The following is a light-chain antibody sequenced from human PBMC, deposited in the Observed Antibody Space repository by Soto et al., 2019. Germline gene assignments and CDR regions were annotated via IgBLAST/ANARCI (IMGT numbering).Light chain of an antibody. V-gene: IGKV3-20*01. J-gene: IGKJ1*01. Sequence: EIVLTQSPDTLSLSPGERATLSCRASQSVTTSLAWYQQKTGQPPRLLISGASRRATGIPDRFSGSGSETDFTLTINRLEPEDFAVYYCQQNDSSPSWTFGQGTKVDI. CDR3: QQNDSSPSWT. CDR2: GAS. CDR1: QSVTTS.